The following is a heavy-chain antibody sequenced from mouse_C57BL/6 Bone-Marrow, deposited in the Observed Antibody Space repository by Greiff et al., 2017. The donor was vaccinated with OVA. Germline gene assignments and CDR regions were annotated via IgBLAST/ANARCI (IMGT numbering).Heavy chain of an antibody. V-gene: IGHV1-53*01. J-gene: IGHJ1*03. CDR1: GYTFTSYW. CDR3: ARWMITTAYFDV. CDR2: INPSNGGP. Sequence: QVQLQQPGTELVKPGASVKLSCKASGYTFTSYWMHWVKQRPGQGLEWIGNINPSNGGPNYTEKFKSKATLTVDKSSSTAYMPLSSLTSEDSAVYYCARWMITTAYFDVWGTGTTVTVSS. D-gene: IGHD2-4*01.